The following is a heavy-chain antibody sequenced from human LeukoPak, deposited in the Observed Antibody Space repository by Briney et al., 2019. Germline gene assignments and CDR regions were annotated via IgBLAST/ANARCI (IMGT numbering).Heavy chain of an antibody. CDR2: IKEDGSEK. J-gene: IGHJ5*02. CDR1: GFTFISYW. D-gene: IGHD2/OR15-2a*01. V-gene: IGHV3-7*01. Sequence: GGSLRLSCAASGFTFISYWMNWVRQAPGKGLEWVANIKEDGSEKYYVDSVKGRFTISRDNAKNSLYLQMKSLRAEDTAVYYCARGKTSQNIVTRKTYNWFDPWGQGTLVTVSS. CDR3: ARGKTSQNIVTRKTYNWFDP.